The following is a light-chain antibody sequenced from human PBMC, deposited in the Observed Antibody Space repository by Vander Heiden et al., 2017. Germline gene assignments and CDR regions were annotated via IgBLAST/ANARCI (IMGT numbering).Light chain of an antibody. CDR3: YSTDSSGNHRV. Sequence: SYQLTQPPSVPVSPGQTARLTCPADALPKKYAYWYQQKSGQAPVLVIYEDSKRPSGIPERFSGSSSGTMATLTISGAQVEDEADYYCYSTDSSGNHRVFGGGTKLTVL. V-gene: IGLV3-10*01. CDR1: ALPKKY. J-gene: IGLJ2*01. CDR2: EDS.